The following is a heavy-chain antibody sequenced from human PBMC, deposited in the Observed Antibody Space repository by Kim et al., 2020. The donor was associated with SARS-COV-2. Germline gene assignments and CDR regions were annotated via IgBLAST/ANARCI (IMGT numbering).Heavy chain of an antibody. Sequence: SETLSLTCTVSGGSISNNIHYWAWIRQPPGKWLEWIGSIHHSGTTYYTPSLKSRVTLSVDTSRNQFSLQVRSVTAADTAVEYWSSEPEGTSAASWGQGT. CDR2: IHHSGTT. J-gene: IGHJ4*02. V-gene: IGHV4-39*01. CDR3: SSEPEGTSAAS. D-gene: IGHD6-25*01. CDR1: GGSISNNIHY.